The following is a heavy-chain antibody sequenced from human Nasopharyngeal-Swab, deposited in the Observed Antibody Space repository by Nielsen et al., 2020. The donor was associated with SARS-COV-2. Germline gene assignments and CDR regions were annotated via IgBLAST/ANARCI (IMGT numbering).Heavy chain of an antibody. CDR1: GFTFSSYG. D-gene: IGHD2-2*01. V-gene: IGHV3-33*01. CDR3: ARGVPAAAFDY. J-gene: IGHJ4*02. Sequence: LSLTCAASGFTFSSYGMHWVRQAPGKGLEWVAVIWYDGSNKYYADSVKGRFTISRDNSKNTLYPQMNSLRAEDTAVYYCARGVPAAAFDYWGQGTLVTVSS. CDR2: IWYDGSNK.